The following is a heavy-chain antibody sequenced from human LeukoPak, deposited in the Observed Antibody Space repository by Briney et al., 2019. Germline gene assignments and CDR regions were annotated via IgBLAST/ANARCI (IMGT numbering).Heavy chain of an antibody. J-gene: IGHJ4*02. V-gene: IGHV3-64D*06. D-gene: IGHD2-15*01. CDR2: ISSNGGST. CDR3: VKGEYCSSTSCYGGYCSGGSCYPPPYYFDY. CDR1: GFTFSSYA. Sequence: GGSLRLSCSASGFTFSSYAMHWVRQALGKGLEYVSAISSNGGSTYYADSVKGRFTISRDNSKNTLYLQMSSLRAEDTAVYYCVKGEYCSSTSCYGGYCSGGSCYPPPYYFDYWGQGTLVTVSS.